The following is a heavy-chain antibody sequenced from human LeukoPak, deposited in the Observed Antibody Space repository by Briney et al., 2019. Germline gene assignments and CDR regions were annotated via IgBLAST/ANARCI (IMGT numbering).Heavy chain of an antibody. CDR2: IAYDGSNK. Sequence: PGGSLRLSCAASGFTFSSYDMRWVRQAPGKGLAWVALIAYDGSNKYYADSVKGRFTISRDNSKNTLYLQMDSLRAEDTAVYYCAKRGAPTYYFDYWGQGTLVTVSS. CDR3: AKRGAPTYYFDY. D-gene: IGHD2-15*01. CDR1: GFTFSSYD. V-gene: IGHV3-30*18. J-gene: IGHJ4*02.